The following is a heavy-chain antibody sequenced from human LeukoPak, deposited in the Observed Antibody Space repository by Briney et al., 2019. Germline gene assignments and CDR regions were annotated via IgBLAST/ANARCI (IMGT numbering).Heavy chain of an antibody. CDR2: IYPRDSDT. CDR3: ARHVTTASAARGFDI. CDR1: GYSFTSYW. Sequence: SGESLKISCKASGYSFTSYWVAWVRQMPGKGLEWMGIIYPRDSDTRYSPSFQGQVTISADKSINTAYLQWSGLKASDTAVYYCARHVTTASAARGFDIWGQGTMVTVSS. V-gene: IGHV5-51*01. D-gene: IGHD1-14*01. J-gene: IGHJ3*02.